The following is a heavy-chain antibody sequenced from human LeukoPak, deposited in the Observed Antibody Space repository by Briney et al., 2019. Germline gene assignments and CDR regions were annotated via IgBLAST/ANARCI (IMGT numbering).Heavy chain of an antibody. CDR1: GFTFSSYG. J-gene: IGHJ5*02. D-gene: IGHD2-2*01. Sequence: GGSLRLSCAASGFTFSSYGMHWVRQAPGKGLEWVAFIRYDGSNKYYADSVKGRFTISRDNAKNSLYLQMNSLRAEDTAVYYCARGQGPEDWFDPWGQGTLVTVSS. CDR3: ARGQGPEDWFDP. V-gene: IGHV3-30*02. CDR2: IRYDGSNK.